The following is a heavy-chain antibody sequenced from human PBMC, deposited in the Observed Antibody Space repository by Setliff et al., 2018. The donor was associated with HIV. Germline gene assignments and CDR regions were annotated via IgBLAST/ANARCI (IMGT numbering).Heavy chain of an antibody. CDR1: GYTFTTYS. V-gene: IGHV1-3*02. CDR2: SNAGNGNT. J-gene: IGHJ3*01. CDR3: TTPSGSGKYLGAFDV. D-gene: IGHD3-10*01. Sequence: ASVKVSCKASGYTFTTYSMYWVRQAPGQRLEFMGWSNAGNGNTKYSQEFQGRVTITRDTSASTACMEVSSLRSEDTAVYYCTTPSGSGKYLGAFDVWGQGTMVTVSS.